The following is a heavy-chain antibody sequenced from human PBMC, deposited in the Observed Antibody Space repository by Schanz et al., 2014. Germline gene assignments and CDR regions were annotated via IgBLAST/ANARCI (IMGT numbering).Heavy chain of an antibody. CDR2: IKISGDV. CDR3: AKELYSGSHYGWFDP. J-gene: IGHJ5*02. D-gene: IGHD1-26*01. V-gene: IGHV3-48*01. CDR1: GFSFSDYS. Sequence: EVQLVESGGGLVQSGGSLRLSCAASGFSFSDYSMNWVRQAPGKGLEWISYIKISGDVFYTDSVKGRFTISRDNAKSSLYLQMNSLRADDTAVYYCAKELYSGSHYGWFDPWGQGTLVTVSS.